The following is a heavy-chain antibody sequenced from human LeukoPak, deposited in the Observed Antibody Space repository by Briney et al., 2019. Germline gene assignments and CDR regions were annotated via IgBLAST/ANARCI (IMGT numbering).Heavy chain of an antibody. Sequence: PGGSLRLSCAASGFTFSSYWMHWVRQAPGKGLVWVSRINSNGSSSSYADSVKGRFTISRDNAKNTLYLQMNSLRAEDTAVYYCARDQVLGIQLWLFSGSAADAFDIWGQGTMVTVSS. CDR3: ARDQVLGIQLWLFSGSAADAFDI. CDR2: INSNGSSS. V-gene: IGHV3-74*01. J-gene: IGHJ3*02. CDR1: GFTFSSYW. D-gene: IGHD5-18*01.